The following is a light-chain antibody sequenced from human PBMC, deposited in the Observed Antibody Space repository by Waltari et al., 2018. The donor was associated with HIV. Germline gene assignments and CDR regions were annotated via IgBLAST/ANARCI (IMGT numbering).Light chain of an antibody. Sequence: SYELTQPPSVSVSPGQTARITCSGDALPKQYAYWYQQKPGQAPVLVIYKDSERPSGIPERFSGSSSGTTVTLTISGVQAEDEADYYGQSADSSGTYPWVCGGGTKLTVL. CDR2: KDS. CDR1: ALPKQY. CDR3: QSADSSGTYPWV. J-gene: IGLJ3*02. V-gene: IGLV3-25*03.